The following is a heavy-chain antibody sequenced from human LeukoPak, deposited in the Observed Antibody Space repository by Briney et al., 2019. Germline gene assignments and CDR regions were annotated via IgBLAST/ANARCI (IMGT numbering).Heavy chain of an antibody. J-gene: IGHJ5*02. Sequence: PSETLSFTCTVSGFTVCCLYWVWLRPAPGNGLKGCGYISYSRSTNYKHSLKSPVTIPVDTSKNQFSLKLSSVTAADTAVYYCARDRGQWLLNWFDPWGQGTLVTVSS. CDR3: ARDRGQWLLNWFDP. D-gene: IGHD6-19*01. CDR1: GFTVCCLY. V-gene: IGHV4-59*02. CDR2: ISYSRST.